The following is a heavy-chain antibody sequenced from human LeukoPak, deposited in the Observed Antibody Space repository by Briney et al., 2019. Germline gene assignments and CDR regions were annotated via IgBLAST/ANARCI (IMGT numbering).Heavy chain of an antibody. V-gene: IGHV4-59*12. CDR2: IYYSGST. Sequence: KPSETLSLTCTVSGGTINSYYWNWIRQPPGKGLELIGYIYYSGSTYYNPSLKSRVTISVDTSKNQFSLKLSSVTAADTAVYYCARLGLTPTGAFDIWGQGTMVTVSS. J-gene: IGHJ3*02. CDR1: GGTINSYY. CDR3: ARLGLTPTGAFDI. D-gene: IGHD1-26*01.